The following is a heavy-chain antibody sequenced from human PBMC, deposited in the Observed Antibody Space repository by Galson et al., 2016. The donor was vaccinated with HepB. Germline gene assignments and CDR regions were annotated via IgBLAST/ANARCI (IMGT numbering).Heavy chain of an antibody. V-gene: IGHV3-74*01. D-gene: IGHD6-13*01. J-gene: IGHJ5*02. Sequence: SLRLSCAASGFTFSTYWMHWVRQPPGKGLVWVSRIDPDGGNTEYADSVKGRFTISRDNAKNTLYLQMNSLRVEDTAVYYCARDWYSSPGSWGRGTPVFVSS. CDR1: GFTFSTYW. CDR2: IDPDGGNT. CDR3: ARDWYSSPGS.